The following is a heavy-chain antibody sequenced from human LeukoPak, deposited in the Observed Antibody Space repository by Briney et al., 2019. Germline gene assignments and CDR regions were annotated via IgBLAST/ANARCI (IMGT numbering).Heavy chain of an antibody. J-gene: IGHJ4*02. CDR1: GFTFSIHG. CDR2: IQNDGGNE. V-gene: IGHV3-30*02. CDR3: ARDRSSSFDY. Sequence: SGGFLRLSCAASGFTFSIHGMHWVRQAPGKGLEWLTLIQNDGGNEYYADSVKGRFTISRDNSKNTLFLQLNSLRAEDTAVYYCARDRSSSFDYWGPGTLVAVSS.